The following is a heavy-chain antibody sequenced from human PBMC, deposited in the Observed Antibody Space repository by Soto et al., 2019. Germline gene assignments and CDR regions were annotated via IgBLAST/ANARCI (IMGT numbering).Heavy chain of an antibody. CDR1: GGSISSGGYY. Sequence: QVQLQELGPGLVKPSQTLSLTCTVSGGSISSGGYYWSWIRQHPGKGLEWIGYIYYSGSTYYNPSLXSRXTISVDTXKNRFSLKLXSVXXXXTXXXXXXXXXXXXXXXXXXGQGTLVTVSS. J-gene: IGHJ4*02. V-gene: IGHV4-31*03. CDR3: XXXXXXXXXXXXX. CDR2: IYYSGST.